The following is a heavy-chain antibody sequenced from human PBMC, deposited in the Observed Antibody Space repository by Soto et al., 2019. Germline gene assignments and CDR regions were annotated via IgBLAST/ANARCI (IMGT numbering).Heavy chain of an antibody. CDR1: GFNVSAYT. V-gene: IGHV3-30-3*01. Sequence: QVKLVESGGGVVQPGRSLRLSCAASGFNVSAYTMHWVRQAPGKGLEWVAVISSDGNHKYYTDSVKGRFTISRDTSTNTLYLQMNSLRAEDTAVYYCARWEQPLFGYLGQGTLVTVSS. CDR2: ISSDGNHK. D-gene: IGHD1-26*01. CDR3: ARWEQPLFGY. J-gene: IGHJ4*02.